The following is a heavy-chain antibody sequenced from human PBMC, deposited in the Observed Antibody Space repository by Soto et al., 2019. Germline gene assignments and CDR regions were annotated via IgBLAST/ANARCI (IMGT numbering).Heavy chain of an antibody. CDR2: IYYSGST. D-gene: IGHD3-10*01. CDR3: ARVGFGEPSYYYYYYGMDV. CDR1: GGSISSGDYY. J-gene: IGHJ6*02. Sequence: SETLSLTCTVSGGSISSGDYYWSWIRQPPGKGLEWIGYIYYSGSTYYNPSLKSRVTISVDTSKNQFSLKLSSVTAADTAVYYCARVGFGEPSYYYYYYGMDVWGQGTTVTVSS. V-gene: IGHV4-30-4*01.